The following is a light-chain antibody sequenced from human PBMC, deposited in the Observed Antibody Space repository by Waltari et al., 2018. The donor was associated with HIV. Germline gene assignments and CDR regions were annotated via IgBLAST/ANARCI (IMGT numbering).Light chain of an antibody. J-gene: IGKJ3*01. CDR1: QDIVNH. CDR2: GAS. Sequence: DILMTQSPPSLSASVGGKVTITCRASQDIVNHLSWYRQKSGRAPELLIYGASFLESGVTSKFSGRGSGTTFIFTINSLQPEDSATYYCQQFTSLPITFGPGTTVDIK. V-gene: IGKV1-33*01. CDR3: QQFTSLPIT.